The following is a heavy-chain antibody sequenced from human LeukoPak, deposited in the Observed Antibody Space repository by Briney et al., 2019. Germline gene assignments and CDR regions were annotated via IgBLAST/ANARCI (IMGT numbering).Heavy chain of an antibody. Sequence: SETLSLTCTVSGDSISSGGYYWSWIRHHPGKGLEWIGYTYYGGSTYYTPTLESRVSISIDTSAYQFSLKLSSVTAADTAVYYCARSGPHGGWYYFDYWGQGTLVTGSS. V-gene: IGHV4-31*03. J-gene: IGHJ4*02. CDR1: GDSISSGGYY. CDR3: ARSGPHGGWYYFDY. CDR2: TYYGGST. D-gene: IGHD6-19*01.